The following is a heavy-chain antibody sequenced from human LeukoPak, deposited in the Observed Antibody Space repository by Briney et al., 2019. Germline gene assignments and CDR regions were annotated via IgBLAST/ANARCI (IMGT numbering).Heavy chain of an antibody. Sequence: SETLSLTCAVYGGSFSGYYWSWIRHPPGKGLEWIGEINHSGSTNYNPSLKSRVTISVDTSKNQFSLKLSSVTAADTAVYYCAREFITMVRGVIIAPYYYYGMDVWGQGTTVTVSS. CDR3: AREFITMVRGVIIAPYYYYGMDV. CDR2: INHSGST. J-gene: IGHJ6*02. V-gene: IGHV4-34*01. CDR1: GGSFSGYY. D-gene: IGHD3-10*01.